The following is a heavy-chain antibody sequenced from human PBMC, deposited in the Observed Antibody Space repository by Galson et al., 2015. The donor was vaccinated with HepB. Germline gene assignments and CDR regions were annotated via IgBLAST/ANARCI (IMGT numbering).Heavy chain of an antibody. CDR2: TYYRSQLYD. V-gene: IGHV6-1*01. D-gene: IGHD6-25*01. J-gene: IGHJ4*02. CDR1: GDSVSSDSSA. CDR3: ARDGYLGLVYYFDY. Sequence: CAISGDSVSSDSSAWNWIRQLPSRGLEWLGWTYYRSQLYDVNSGSLQSRITINAETSTNQFFLQLDSVTPEDTAVYYCARDGYLGLVYYFDYWGPGILVTVS.